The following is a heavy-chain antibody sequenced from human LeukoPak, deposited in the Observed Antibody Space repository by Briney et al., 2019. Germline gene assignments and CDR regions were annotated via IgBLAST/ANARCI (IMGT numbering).Heavy chain of an antibody. D-gene: IGHD6-13*01. J-gene: IGHJ4*02. CDR1: GFTFSSYA. Sequence: GGSLRLSCAASGFTFSSYAMHWVRQAPGKGLEWVAVISYDGSNKYYADSVKGRFTISRDNSKNTLYLQMNSLRAEDTAVYYCARDPSSSWVYYLDYWGQGTLVTVSS. V-gene: IGHV3-30*04. CDR3: ARDPSSSWVYYLDY. CDR2: ISYDGSNK.